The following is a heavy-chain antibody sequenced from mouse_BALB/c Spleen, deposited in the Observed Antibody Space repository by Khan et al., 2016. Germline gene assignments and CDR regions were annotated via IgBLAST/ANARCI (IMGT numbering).Heavy chain of an antibody. V-gene: IGHV3-2*02. J-gene: IGHJ4*01. CDR1: GYSITSDYA. Sequence: QLQESGPGLVKPSQSLSLTCTVTGYSITSDYAWNWIRQFPGNKLEWMGYISYSGSTSYNPSLKSRISITRDTSKNQFFLQLNSVTTEDTATYYCARDTTVVGAMDYWGQGTSVTVSS. D-gene: IGHD1-1*01. CDR3: ARDTTVVGAMDY. CDR2: ISYSGST.